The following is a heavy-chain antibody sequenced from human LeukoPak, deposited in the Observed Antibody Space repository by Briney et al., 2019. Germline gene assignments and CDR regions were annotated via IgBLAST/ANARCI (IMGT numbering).Heavy chain of an antibody. V-gene: IGHV3-23*01. CDR2: ISGSGDST. Sequence: PGGSLRLSCAASGFTFSSYAMSWVRQAPGKGLVWVSSISGSGDSTYYADSVKGRFTISRDNSKTTLFLQMNSLRAEDTAVYYCAKAHIGSAFAFGSGSYYREPPDYWGQGTLVTVSS. D-gene: IGHD3-10*01. J-gene: IGHJ4*02. CDR1: GFTFSSYA. CDR3: AKAHIGSAFAFGSGSYYREPPDY.